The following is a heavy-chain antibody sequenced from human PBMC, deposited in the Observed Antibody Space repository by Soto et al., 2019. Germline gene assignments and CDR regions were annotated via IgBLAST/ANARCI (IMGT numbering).Heavy chain of an antibody. CDR1: GYTFTGYY. D-gene: IGHD2-8*01. J-gene: IGHJ6*02. CDR3: ARDAGYCTNGVCYDHYYYYYYGMDV. CDR2: INPNSGGT. V-gene: IGHV1-2*02. Sequence: ASVKVSCKASGYTFTGYYMHWVRQAPGQGLEWMGWINPNSGGTNYAQKFQGRVTMTRDTSISTAYMELSRLRSDDTAVYYCARDAGYCTNGVCYDHYYYYYYGMDVWG.